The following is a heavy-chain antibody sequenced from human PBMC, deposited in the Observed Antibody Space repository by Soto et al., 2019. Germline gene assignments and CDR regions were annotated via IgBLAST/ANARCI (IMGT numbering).Heavy chain of an antibody. D-gene: IGHD3-10*01. CDR2: IGGSGDRT. Sequence: EVQLLESGGGSVQPGGSLRLSCAASGFTFSNYAMTWFARPPGKGLEWVSGIGGSGDRTYSADSVKGRFTISRDNSKKTLYLQMNSLRAEDTAVYYCAKGAYGSGSYDYWGQGTLVTVSS. CDR1: GFTFSNYA. CDR3: AKGAYGSGSYDY. V-gene: IGHV3-23*01. J-gene: IGHJ4*02.